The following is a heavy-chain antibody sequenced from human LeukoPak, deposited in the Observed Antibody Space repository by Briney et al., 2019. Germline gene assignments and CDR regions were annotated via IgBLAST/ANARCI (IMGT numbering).Heavy chain of an antibody. J-gene: IGHJ4*02. CDR3: AKERCSAGSCSSTPDY. CDR1: GFIFSTYA. V-gene: IGHV3-23*01. Sequence: PGGSLRLSCSASGFIFSTYAMSWVRQAPGKGLEWGSGISNSGDSTYYADSVKGRFTISRDYTRKTVDMQMNSMRADEKAVYYCAKERCSAGSCSSTPDYWGQGTPVTVSS. D-gene: IGHD2-15*01. CDR2: ISNSGDST.